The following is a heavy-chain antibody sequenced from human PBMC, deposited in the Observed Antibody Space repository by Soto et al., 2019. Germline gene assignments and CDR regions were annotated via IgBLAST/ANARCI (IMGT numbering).Heavy chain of an antibody. D-gene: IGHD2-2*01. CDR2: ISSSGDRT. J-gene: IGHJ4*02. V-gene: IGHV3-64*02. CDR1: GFTFSSYA. CDR3: ARGGDVVVPAAIMYFDY. Sequence: EVQLVESGEGLVQPGGSLRLSCAASGFTFSSYAMHWVRQAPGKGLEYVSAISSSGDRTYYADSVKGRFTISRDNSKNTLYLQMGSLRAEDMAVYYCARGGDVVVPAAIMYFDYWGLGTLVTVSS.